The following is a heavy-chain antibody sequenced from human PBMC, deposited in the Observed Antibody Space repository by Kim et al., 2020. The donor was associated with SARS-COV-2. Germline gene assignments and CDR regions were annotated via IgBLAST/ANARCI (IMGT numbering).Heavy chain of an antibody. CDR2: INPSGGST. CDR1: GYTFTSYY. V-gene: IGHV1-46*01. J-gene: IGHJ5*02. CDR3: ATAPPLGNWFDP. D-gene: IGHD3-3*01. Sequence: ASVKVSCKASGYTFTSYYMHWVRQAPGQGLEWMGIINPSGGSTSYAQKFQGRVTMTRDTSTSTVYMELSSLRSEDTAVYYCATAPPLGNWFDPWGQGTLVTVSS.